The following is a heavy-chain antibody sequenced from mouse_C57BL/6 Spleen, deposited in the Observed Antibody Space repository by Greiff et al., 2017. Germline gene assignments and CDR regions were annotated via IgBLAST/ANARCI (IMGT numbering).Heavy chain of an antibody. Sequence: VQLKQSGPELVKPGASVKISCKASGYTFTDYYMNWVKQSHGKSLEWIGDINPNNGGTSYNQKFKGKATLTVDKSSSTAYMELRSLTSEDSAVYYCARYYGSSYWYFDVWGTGTTVTVSS. D-gene: IGHD1-1*01. J-gene: IGHJ1*03. V-gene: IGHV1-26*01. CDR3: ARYYGSSYWYFDV. CDR1: GYTFTDYY. CDR2: INPNNGGT.